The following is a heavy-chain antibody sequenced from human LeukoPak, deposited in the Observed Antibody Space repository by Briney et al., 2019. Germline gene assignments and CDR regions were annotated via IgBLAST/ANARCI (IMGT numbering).Heavy chain of an antibody. CDR3: AKALLSSSWYQGRYFDY. D-gene: IGHD6-13*01. V-gene: IGHV3-23*01. CDR2: ISGSGDST. J-gene: IGHJ4*02. CDR1: GFTFSSYA. Sequence: PGGSLRLSCAASGFTFSSYAMGWVRQAPGKGLEWVSAISGSGDSTYYADSVKGRFTISRDNSKNTLYLQMNSLRAEDTAVYYCAKALLSSSWYQGRYFDYWGQGTLVTVSS.